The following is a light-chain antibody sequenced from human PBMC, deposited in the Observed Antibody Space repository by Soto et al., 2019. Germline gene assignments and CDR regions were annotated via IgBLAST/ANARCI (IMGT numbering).Light chain of an antibody. CDR3: QQYGNSPRT. Sequence: EIVLTQSPGTLSLSPGERATLSCRASQSVSSSCLAWYQQKPGQAPRLLIYGASSRATGIPDRFSGSGSGTDFTLTISRLEPEDYAVYDCQQYGNSPRTFGQGTKVDIK. V-gene: IGKV3-20*01. CDR2: GAS. J-gene: IGKJ1*01. CDR1: QSVSSSC.